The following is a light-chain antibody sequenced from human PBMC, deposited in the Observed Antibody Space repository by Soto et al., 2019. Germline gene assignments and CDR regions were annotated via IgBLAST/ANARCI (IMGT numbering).Light chain of an antibody. CDR3: QQFDGSVT. CDR1: QSVSSTF. CDR2: GAS. Sequence: EIVLTQSPGSLSLSPGERATLSCRASQSVSSTFFAWYQQRPGQAPRLLMYGASSRATGIPERFSGSGSGTAFTLSISRLEPEDFAVYYCQQFDGSVTFGQGTKVEIK. J-gene: IGKJ1*01. V-gene: IGKV3-20*01.